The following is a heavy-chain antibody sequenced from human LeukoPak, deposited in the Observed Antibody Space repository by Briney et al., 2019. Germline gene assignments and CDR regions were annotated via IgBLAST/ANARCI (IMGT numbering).Heavy chain of an antibody. V-gene: IGHV4-34*01. CDR3: ARVGTYTSSWYRFKYFDY. D-gene: IGHD6-13*01. CDR1: GGSFSDYY. J-gene: IGHJ4*02. CDR2: INHSGST. Sequence: SETLSFTCGVRGGSFSDYYWSWIRQSPGVGLEWIGEINHSGSTNYNPSLKSRVTISVDTPKNQFSLKLSSLTAADTAVYYCARVGTYTSSWYRFKYFDYWGQGTLVTVSS.